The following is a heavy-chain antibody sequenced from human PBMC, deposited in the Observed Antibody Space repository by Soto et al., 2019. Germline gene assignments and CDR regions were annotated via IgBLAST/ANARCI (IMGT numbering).Heavy chain of an antibody. D-gene: IGHD1-26*01. CDR3: AKEGSPRVSRWDDY. J-gene: IGHJ4*02. CDR2: ISHEGSVQ. V-gene: IGHV3-30*18. CDR1: GFTFSEYG. Sequence: QVQLVESGGGVVQPGGSLRLSCAASGFTFSEYGIDWFRQPPGKGLEWVAVISHEGSVQYYVDSVRGRFTVSRDNSKNMVYLQMNSVRREDTAMYHCAKEGSPRVSRWDDYWGQGTRVTVSS.